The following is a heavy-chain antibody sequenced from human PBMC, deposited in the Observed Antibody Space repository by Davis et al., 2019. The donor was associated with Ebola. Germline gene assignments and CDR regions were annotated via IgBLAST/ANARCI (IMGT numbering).Heavy chain of an antibody. CDR2: IYPGDSDT. J-gene: IGHJ5*02. V-gene: IGHV5-51*01. CDR3: ARMEYSSSWYNWFDP. D-gene: IGHD6-13*01. CDR1: GYSFTSYW. Sequence: GESLKISCNGSGYSFTSYWIGWVRQMPGKGLEWMGIIYPGDSDTRYSPSFQGQVTISADKSISTAYLQWSSLKASDTAMYYCARMEYSSSWYNWFDPWGQGTLVTVSS.